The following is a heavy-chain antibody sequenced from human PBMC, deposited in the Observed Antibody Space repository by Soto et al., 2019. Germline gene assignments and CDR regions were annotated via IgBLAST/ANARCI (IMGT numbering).Heavy chain of an antibody. CDR1: GGSFTSNNW. Sequence: SETPSLTCAVSGGSFTSNNWWTWVRQPPGQGLEWIGEIYRTGSTNYNPSLKSRVTISLDKSENQFSLKVTSLTAADTAVYYCASRDPGTSVDYWGQGTLVTVSS. V-gene: IGHV4-4*02. CDR3: ASRDPGTSVDY. D-gene: IGHD1-7*01. J-gene: IGHJ4*02. CDR2: IYRTGST.